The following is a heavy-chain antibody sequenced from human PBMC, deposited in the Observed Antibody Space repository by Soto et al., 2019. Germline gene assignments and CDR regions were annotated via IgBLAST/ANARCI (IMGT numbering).Heavy chain of an antibody. Sequence: EVQLLESGGGLVQPGGSLRLSCAASGFTFSSCAMGWVRQAPGKGLEWVSDIIDSGASTYYADSVKGRFTISRDNSKSTLYLRMNSLRADDTALYYCAKGRSYYYYYGVDVWGQGTTVTVSS. CDR2: IIDSGAST. J-gene: IGHJ6*02. CDR3: AKGRSYYYYYGVDV. CDR1: GFTFSSCA. V-gene: IGHV3-23*01.